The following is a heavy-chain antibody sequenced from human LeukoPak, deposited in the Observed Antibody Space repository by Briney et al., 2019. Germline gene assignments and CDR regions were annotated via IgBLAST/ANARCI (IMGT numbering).Heavy chain of an antibody. CDR3: AIYQSGLFDY. Sequence: SETLSLTCAVSGGSISSGDYYWSWIRQPPGKGLEWIGYIYYSGSTYYNPSLKSRVTISVDTSKNQFSLKLSSVTAADTAVYYCAIYQSGLFDYWGQGTLVTVSS. J-gene: IGHJ4*02. CDR2: IYYSGST. D-gene: IGHD2-2*02. CDR1: GGSISSGDYY. V-gene: IGHV4-30-4*01.